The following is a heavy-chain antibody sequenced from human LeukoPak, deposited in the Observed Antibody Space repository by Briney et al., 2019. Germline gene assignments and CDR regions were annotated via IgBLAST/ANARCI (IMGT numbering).Heavy chain of an antibody. CDR1: GFTFSSYS. V-gene: IGHV3-21*01. J-gene: IGHJ5*02. CDR3: ARGDVVVPAARFDP. D-gene: IGHD2-2*01. CDR2: ISSSSSYI. Sequence: GGSLRLSCAASGFTFSSYSMTWVRQAPGKGLEWVSSISSSSSYIYYADSVKGRFTISRDNAKNSLYLQMNSLRAEDTAVYYCARGDVVVPAARFDPWGQGTLVTVSS.